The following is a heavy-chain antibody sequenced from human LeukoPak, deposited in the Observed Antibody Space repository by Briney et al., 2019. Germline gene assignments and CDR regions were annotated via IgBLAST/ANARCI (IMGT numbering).Heavy chain of an antibody. J-gene: IGHJ3*02. Sequence: GRSLRLSCAASGFTFSSYGMHWVRQAPGKGLEWVAVIWYDGSNKYYADSAKGRFTISRDNSKNTLYLQMNSLRAEDTAVYYCAKDGADQWLADDAFDIWGQGTMVTVSS. CDR2: IWYDGSNK. V-gene: IGHV3-33*06. D-gene: IGHD6-19*01. CDR1: GFTFSSYG. CDR3: AKDGADQWLADDAFDI.